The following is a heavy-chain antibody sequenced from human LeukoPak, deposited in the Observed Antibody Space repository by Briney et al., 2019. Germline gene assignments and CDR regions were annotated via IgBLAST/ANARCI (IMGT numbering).Heavy chain of an antibody. CDR3: ARDPYDSSGYSNY. D-gene: IGHD3-22*01. CDR2: IYSGGST. Sequence: GRSLRLSCAASGFTVSSNYMSWVRQAPGKGLEWVSVIYSGGSTYYADSVKGRFTISRDNSKNTLYLQMNSLRAEDTAVYYCARDPYDSSGYSNYWGQGTLVTVSS. J-gene: IGHJ4*02. CDR1: GFTVSSNY. V-gene: IGHV3-53*01.